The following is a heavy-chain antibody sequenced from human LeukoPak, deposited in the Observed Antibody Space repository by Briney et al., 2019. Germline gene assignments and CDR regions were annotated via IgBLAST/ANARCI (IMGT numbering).Heavy chain of an antibody. CDR2: IYYSGST. J-gene: IGHJ4*02. D-gene: IGHD3-3*01. V-gene: IGHV4-39*07. CDR1: GGSISSSSYY. Sequence: SETLSLTCTVSGGSISSSSYYWGWIRQPPGKGLEWIGSIYYSGSTYYNPSLKSRVTISVDTSKNQFSLKLSSVTAADTAVYYCARGRSIFGVAHIPYYFDYWGQGTLVTVSS. CDR3: ARGRSIFGVAHIPYYFDY.